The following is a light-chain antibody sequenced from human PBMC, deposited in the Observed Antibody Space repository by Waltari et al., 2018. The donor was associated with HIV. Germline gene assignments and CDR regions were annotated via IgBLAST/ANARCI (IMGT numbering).Light chain of an antibody. CDR2: AVT. CDR3: ASHAGSKDV. CDR1: SSHVGAYNY. J-gene: IGLJ2*01. Sequence: QSALTQPPSASGSPGQSVTIACTGTSSHVGAYNYVPWFQPPPGKAPKLMLSAVTKRPSGVPDRFSGSKSGNTASLTVSGLQAEDEADYYCASHAGSKDVFGGGTRLTVL. V-gene: IGLV2-8*01.